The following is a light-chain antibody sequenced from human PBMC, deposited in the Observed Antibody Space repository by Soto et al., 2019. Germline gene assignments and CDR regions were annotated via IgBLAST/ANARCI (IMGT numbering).Light chain of an antibody. J-gene: IGKJ3*01. CDR2: AAT. V-gene: IGKV1-39*01. CDR1: QSITSY. CDR3: QHSYRTPYT. Sequence: DIQMTQSPSSLSASVGDRVTITCRASQSITSYLNWYQQEPGKAPKLLIYAATHLQGVAPSRFSGSGFGTDFTLTINGLQPEDFATYYCQHSYRTPYTFGPGNKVEIK.